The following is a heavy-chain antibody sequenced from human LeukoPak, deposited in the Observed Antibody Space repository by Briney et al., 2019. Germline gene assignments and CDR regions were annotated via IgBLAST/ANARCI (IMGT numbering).Heavy chain of an antibody. CDR1: GGSITSYY. Sequence: SETLSLTCTVSGGSITSYYWSWIRQPPGKGLEWIGYIYYSGSTNYNPSLKSRVTISVDTSKNQFSLKLSSVTAADTAVYYCARHWAQDYADSGAFDIWGQGTMVTVSS. J-gene: IGHJ3*02. D-gene: IGHD4-17*01. V-gene: IGHV4-59*08. CDR3: ARHWAQDYADSGAFDI. CDR2: IYYSGST.